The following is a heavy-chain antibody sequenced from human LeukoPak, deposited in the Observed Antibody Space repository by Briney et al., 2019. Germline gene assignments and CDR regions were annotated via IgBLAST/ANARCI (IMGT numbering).Heavy chain of an antibody. V-gene: IGHV4-59*08. Sequence: SETLSLTCTVSGGSISSYYWSWIRQPPGKGLEWIGYIYYSGSTNYNPSLKSRVTISVDTSKNQFSLKLSSVTAADTAVYYCARLYGSGSYYHYYYYYGMDAWGQGTTVTVSS. CDR2: IYYSGST. CDR3: ARLYGSGSYYHYYYYYGMDA. D-gene: IGHD3-10*01. J-gene: IGHJ6*02. CDR1: GGSISSYY.